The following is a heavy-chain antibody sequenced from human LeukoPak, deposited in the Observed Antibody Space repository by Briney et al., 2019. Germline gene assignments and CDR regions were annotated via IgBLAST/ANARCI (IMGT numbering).Heavy chain of an antibody. Sequence: GGSLRLSCTTSGFTFNTNAMSWVRQAPGKGLEWVSAIGNTETFYADSVTGRFTISRDNSKNTVYLHMNSLRVEDTAVYYCAKDWIQFNRVFDCFDSWGQGTLVTVSS. CDR1: GFTFNTNA. V-gene: IGHV3-23*01. CDR3: AKDWIQFNRVFDCFDS. D-gene: IGHD2-21*01. J-gene: IGHJ4*02. CDR2: IGNTET.